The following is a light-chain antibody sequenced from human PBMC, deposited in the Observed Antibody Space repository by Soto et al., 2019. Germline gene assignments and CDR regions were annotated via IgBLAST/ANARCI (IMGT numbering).Light chain of an antibody. CDR2: LGS. CDR1: QSLLHSNGYTY. V-gene: IGKV2-28*01. J-gene: IGKJ4*01. CDR3: MQALQTPS. Sequence: DIVMTQSPLSLPVTPGGPASISCRSSQSLLHSNGYTYLDWYLQKPGQSPQLLIYLGSNRASGVPDRFSGSGSGTDFTLQISRVEAEDVGVYYCMQALQTPSFGGGTKVDIK.